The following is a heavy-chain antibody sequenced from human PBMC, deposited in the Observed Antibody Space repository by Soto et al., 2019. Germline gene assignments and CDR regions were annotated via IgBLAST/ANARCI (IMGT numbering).Heavy chain of an antibody. D-gene: IGHD4-17*01. CDR3: ARDKRGDTVTTYYFDY. J-gene: IGHJ4*02. CDR2: IWYDGSNK. CDR1: GFTFSSYG. V-gene: IGHV3-33*01. Sequence: QVQLVESGGGVVQPGRSLRLSCAASGFTFSSYGMHWVRQAPGKGLEWVAVIWYDGSNKYYADSVKGRFTISRDNSKNTRYLQMNSLRAEDTAVYYCARDKRGDTVTTYYFDYWGQGTLVTVSS.